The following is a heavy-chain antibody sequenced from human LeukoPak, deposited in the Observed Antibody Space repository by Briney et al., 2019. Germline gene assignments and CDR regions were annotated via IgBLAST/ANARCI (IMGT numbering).Heavy chain of an antibody. Sequence: GGSLRLSCTASGFKFSSFAMSWVRQAPGKGLEWVSAIGGSGGTTYYTASVKGRFTISRDNSKNTLYLHINSLRAEDTAFYYCARERVGATLFDYWGQGTLVTVSS. CDR2: IGGSGGTT. V-gene: IGHV3-23*01. J-gene: IGHJ4*02. CDR3: ARERVGATLFDY. D-gene: IGHD1-26*01. CDR1: GFKFSSFA.